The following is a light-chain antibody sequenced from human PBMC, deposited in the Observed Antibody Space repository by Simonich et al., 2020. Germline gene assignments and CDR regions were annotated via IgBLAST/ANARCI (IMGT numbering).Light chain of an antibody. J-gene: IGLJ3*02. CDR1: ALPKKY. CDR2: EDS. V-gene: IGLV3-10*01. CDR3: YSTDSSGNHRGV. Sequence: SYELTQPPSVSVSPGQTARITCSGDALPKKYAYWYQQKSDQAPVLVSYEDSKRPSGIPEIFSGSSSGTMATLTISGAQVEDEADYYCYSTDSSGNHRGVFGGGTKLTVL.